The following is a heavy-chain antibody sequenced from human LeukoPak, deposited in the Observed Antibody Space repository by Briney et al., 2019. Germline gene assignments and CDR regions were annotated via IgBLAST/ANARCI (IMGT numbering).Heavy chain of an antibody. Sequence: GGSLRLSCVASGFTFSAYEMNWVRQAPGKGLEWLSYISKSSSNGHTIYYADSVKGRFTISRDNAKNSVYLQMNNLRAEDTAIYYCASLWELQVNNWGQGTLVTVSS. J-gene: IGHJ4*02. CDR2: ISKSSSNGHTI. D-gene: IGHD1-26*01. V-gene: IGHV3-48*03. CDR3: ASLWELQVNN. CDR1: GFTFSAYE.